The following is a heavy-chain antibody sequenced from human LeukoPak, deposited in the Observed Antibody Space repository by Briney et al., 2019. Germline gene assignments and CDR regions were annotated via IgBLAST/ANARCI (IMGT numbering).Heavy chain of an antibody. D-gene: IGHD6-13*01. J-gene: IGHJ4*02. V-gene: IGHV1-69*04. CDR3: ARAYSSSWYVDY. CDR2: IIPILGIA. Sequence: SVKVSCKASGYTFTSYDINWVRQATGQGLEWMGRIIPILGIANYAQKFQGRVTITADKPTSTAYMEPSSLRSEDTAVYYCARAYSSSWYVDYWGQGTLVTVSS. CDR1: GYTFTSYD.